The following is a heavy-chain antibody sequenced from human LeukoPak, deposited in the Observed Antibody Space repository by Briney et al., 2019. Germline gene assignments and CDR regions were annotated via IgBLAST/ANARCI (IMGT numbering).Heavy chain of an antibody. D-gene: IGHD6-13*01. CDR1: GFTFSNYA. CDR3: ARDGRSSSWYHYYGMDV. Sequence: PGGSLRLSCAASGFTFSNYAMYWVRQAPGKGLEWVAVMPYDGSNKYYADSVKGRFTISRDNSKNTLYLQMNSLRAEDTAVYYCARDGRSSSWYHYYGMDVWGQGTTVIVSS. CDR2: MPYDGSNK. V-gene: IGHV3-30-3*01. J-gene: IGHJ6*02.